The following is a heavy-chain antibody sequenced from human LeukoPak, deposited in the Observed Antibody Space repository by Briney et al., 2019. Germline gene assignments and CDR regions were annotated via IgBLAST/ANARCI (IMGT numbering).Heavy chain of an antibody. J-gene: IGHJ4*02. CDR3: AKTPSGELLSPFDY. CDR1: GFTFSSYA. V-gene: IGHV3-23*01. CDR2: ISGSGGST. Sequence: PGGSLRLSCAASGFTFSSYAMSWVRQAPGKGLEWVSAISGSGGSTYYADFVKGRFTISRDNSKNTLYLQMNSLRAEDTAVYYCAKTPSGELLSPFDYWGQGTLVTVSS. D-gene: IGHD1-26*01.